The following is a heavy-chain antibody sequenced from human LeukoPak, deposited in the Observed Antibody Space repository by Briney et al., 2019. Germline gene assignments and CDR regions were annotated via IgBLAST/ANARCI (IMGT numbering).Heavy chain of an antibody. J-gene: IGHJ4*02. D-gene: IGHD2-15*01. Sequence: GGSLRLFCAASGFTFSSYAMHWVRQAPGKGLEWVAVISYDGSNKYYADSVKGRFTISRDNSKNTLYLQMNSLRAEDTAVYYCAKDMYCSGGSCYNFDYWGQGTLVTVSS. CDR2: ISYDGSNK. CDR1: GFTFSSYA. V-gene: IGHV3-30-3*01. CDR3: AKDMYCSGGSCYNFDY.